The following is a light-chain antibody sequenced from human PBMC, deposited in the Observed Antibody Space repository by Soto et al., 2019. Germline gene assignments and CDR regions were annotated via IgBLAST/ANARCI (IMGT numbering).Light chain of an antibody. Sequence: QSALTQPPSASGSPGQSVTISCTGTSSDVGGYNYVSWYQQHPGKAPKLMIYEVSKRPSGVPDRFSGSKSGNTASLTVSGLKVEDEADYYCSSYAGNNNLVFGGGTKVTVL. CDR2: EVS. J-gene: IGLJ3*02. V-gene: IGLV2-8*01. CDR3: SSYAGNNNLV. CDR1: SSDVGGYNY.